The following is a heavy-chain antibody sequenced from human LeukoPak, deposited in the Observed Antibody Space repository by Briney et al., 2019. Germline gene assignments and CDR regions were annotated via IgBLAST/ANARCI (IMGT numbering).Heavy chain of an antibody. CDR3: ARSWYDSSGYYFLDY. CDR1: GYTFTGYY. D-gene: IGHD3-22*01. CDR2: INPNSGGT. J-gene: IGHJ4*02. Sequence: ASVKVSCKASGYTFTGYYMHWVRQSPGQGLEWMRWINPNSGGTNFAQKFQGRVTMTRDTSISTAYMELSRLRSDDTAVYYCARSWYDSSGYYFLDYWGQGTLVTVSS. V-gene: IGHV1-2*02.